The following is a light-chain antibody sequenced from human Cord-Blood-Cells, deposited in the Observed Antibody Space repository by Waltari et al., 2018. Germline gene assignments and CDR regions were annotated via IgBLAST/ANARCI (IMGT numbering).Light chain of an antibody. Sequence: DIQMTQSPSSLSASVGDRVTITCQASQDVSNYLNWYQQKPGKAPKLLIYDASNLETGVPSRFSGSESWTDFTFTISSLDPEDTATYYCQQYDNLPRTFGQGTRLEIK. CDR1: QDVSNY. CDR2: DAS. J-gene: IGKJ5*01. V-gene: IGKV1-33*01. CDR3: QQYDNLPRT.